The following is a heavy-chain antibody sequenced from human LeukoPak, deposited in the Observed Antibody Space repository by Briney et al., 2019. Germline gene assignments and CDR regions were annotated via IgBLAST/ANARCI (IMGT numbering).Heavy chain of an antibody. Sequence: GASVKVSCKASGYTFTSYYMHWVRQAPGQGLEWMGIINPSGGSTSYTQKFQGRVTMTRDMSTSTVYMELSSLGSEDTAVYYCARAYYYDSSTRGSLGYWGQGTLVTVSS. V-gene: IGHV1-46*01. CDR2: INPSGGST. J-gene: IGHJ4*02. D-gene: IGHD3-22*01. CDR3: ARAYYYDSSTRGSLGY. CDR1: GYTFTSYY.